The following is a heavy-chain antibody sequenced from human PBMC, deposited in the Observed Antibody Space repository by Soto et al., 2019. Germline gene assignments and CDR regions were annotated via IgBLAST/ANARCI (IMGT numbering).Heavy chain of an antibody. J-gene: IGHJ4*02. CDR2: IIPMFGTA. CDR1: GGTFSSYG. Sequence: SVKVSCKASGGTFSSYGISWVRQAPGQGLEWLGGIIPMFGTATSTQNFQGRLTITADESTSTAYMELSSLTSEDTAVYFCARSVGVTTLSYLDYWGQGTLVTVSS. CDR3: ARSVGVTTLSYLDY. D-gene: IGHD1-26*01. V-gene: IGHV1-69*13.